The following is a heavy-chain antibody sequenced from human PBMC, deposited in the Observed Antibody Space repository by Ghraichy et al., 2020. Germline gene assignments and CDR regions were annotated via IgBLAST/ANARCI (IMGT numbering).Heavy chain of an antibody. J-gene: IGHJ4*02. D-gene: IGHD3-22*01. CDR2: IYYSGTT. V-gene: IGHV4-39*01. CDR3: ARPVGDSGGEGPIDD. CDR1: GGSISRCSYY. Sequence: SETLSLTCTVSGGSISRCSYYWGWIRQPPGKGLEWIGSIYYSGTTYYNPSLRSRVTISIDTSKNQFSLKLSPVTAADTAVYYCARPVGDSGGEGPIDDWGQGTPVTVSS.